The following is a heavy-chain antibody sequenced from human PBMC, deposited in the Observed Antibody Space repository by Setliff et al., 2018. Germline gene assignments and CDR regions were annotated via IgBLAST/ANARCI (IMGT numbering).Heavy chain of an antibody. D-gene: IGHD6-13*01. CDR3: VRDFEQLADGINDAFDI. J-gene: IGHJ3*02. CDR1: GFIFDIYW. Sequence: PGGSLRLSCATSGFIFDIYWMNWVRQAPGKGLEWVANINRDGSEKYSIDSVKGRFTISRDNARGSVFLEMNSLRAEDTAMYYCVRDFEQLADGINDAFDIWGQGTMVTVSS. CDR2: INRDGSEK. V-gene: IGHV3-7*01.